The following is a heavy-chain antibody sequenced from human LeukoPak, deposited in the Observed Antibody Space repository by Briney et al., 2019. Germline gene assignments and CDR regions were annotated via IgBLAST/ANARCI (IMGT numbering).Heavy chain of an antibody. CDR1: GGSISTYY. CDR3: ARVVYYYDSSGHGFDP. J-gene: IGHJ5*02. CDR2: IYSTVTT. D-gene: IGHD3-22*01. V-gene: IGHV4-4*07. Sequence: SETLSLTCTVSGGSISTYYLSWIRRPAGRGLEWIGRIYSTVTTYNPSLKSRVTMSVDTSKNQFSLKLSSVTAADTAVYYCARVVYYYDSSGHGFDPWGQGTLVTVSS.